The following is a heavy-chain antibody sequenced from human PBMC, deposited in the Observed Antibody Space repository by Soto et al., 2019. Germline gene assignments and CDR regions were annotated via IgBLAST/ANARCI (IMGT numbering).Heavy chain of an antibody. Sequence: GGSLRLSCAASGFTFSSYEMNWVRQAPGKGLEWVSYISSSGSTIYYADSVKGRFTISRDNAKNSLYLQMNSLRAEDTAVYYCARVSGSSSPDAFDIWGQGTMVTVSS. J-gene: IGHJ3*02. D-gene: IGHD6-6*01. CDR1: GFTFSSYE. V-gene: IGHV3-48*03. CDR2: ISSSGSTI. CDR3: ARVSGSSSPDAFDI.